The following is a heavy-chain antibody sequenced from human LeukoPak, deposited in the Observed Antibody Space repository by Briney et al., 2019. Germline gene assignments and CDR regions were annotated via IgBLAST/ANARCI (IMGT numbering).Heavy chain of an antibody. CDR1: GYSINSGYF. V-gene: IGHV4-38-2*02. CDR2: IYHSGST. J-gene: IGHJ4*02. CDR3: ARRGSGSYRHFDY. D-gene: IGHD3-10*01. Sequence: SETLSLTCTVSGYSINSGYFWGWIRQSPGKGLEWIGSIYHSGSTYYNPSLKSRVTISVDTSKNQFSLKLSSVTAADTAVYYCARRGSGSYRHFDYWGQGTLVTVSS.